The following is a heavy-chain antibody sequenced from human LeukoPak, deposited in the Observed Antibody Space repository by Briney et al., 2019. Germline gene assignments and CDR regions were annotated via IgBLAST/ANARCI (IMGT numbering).Heavy chain of an antibody. CDR1: GGSISTKVYY. CDR3: ARGSYYYGSGYYYGMDV. J-gene: IGHJ6*02. V-gene: IGHV4-39*07. D-gene: IGHD3-10*01. Sequence: SETLSLTCTVSGGSISTKVYYWDWIRQPPGKGLESIGSFFYSGTTYYNPSLKSRVTISVDTSKNQFSLKLSSVTAADTAVYYCARGSYYYGSGYYYGMDVWGQGTTVTVSS. CDR2: FFYSGTT.